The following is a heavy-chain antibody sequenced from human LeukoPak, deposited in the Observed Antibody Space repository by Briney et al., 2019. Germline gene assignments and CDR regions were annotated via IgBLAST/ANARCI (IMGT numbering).Heavy chain of an antibody. V-gene: IGHV3-7*01. CDR2: IKQDGSEK. CDR1: GFTFSSYW. D-gene: IGHD6-19*01. J-gene: IGHJ4*02. Sequence: GGSLRLSCAASGFTFSSYWMSWVRQAPGKGLEWVANIKQDGSEKYYVDSVKGRFTISRDNAKNSLYLQMNSLRAEDTAVYYCAREGSSGWSGTSFDYWGQGTLVTVS. CDR3: AREGSSGWSGTSFDY.